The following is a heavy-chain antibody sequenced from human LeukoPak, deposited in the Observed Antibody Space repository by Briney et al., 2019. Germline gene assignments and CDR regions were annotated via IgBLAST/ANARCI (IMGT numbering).Heavy chain of an antibody. CDR1: GGTFSSYA. D-gene: IGHD5-24*01. V-gene: IGHV1-69*13. CDR3: ARSSRDGYNLDYFDY. CDR2: IIPIFGTA. Sequence: SVKVSCKASGGTFSSYAISWVRQAPGQGLEWMGGIIPIFGTADYAQKFQRRVTITAYESTSTAYMELSSLRSEDTAVYYCARSSRDGYNLDYFDYWGQGTLVTVSS. J-gene: IGHJ4*02.